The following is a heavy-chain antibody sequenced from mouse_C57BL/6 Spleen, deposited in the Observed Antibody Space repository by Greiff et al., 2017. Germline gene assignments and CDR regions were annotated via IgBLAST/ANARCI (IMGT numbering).Heavy chain of an antibody. CDR3: ARSFIYYDYDEFAY. D-gene: IGHD2-4*01. Sequence: QVQLKQPGAELVKPGASVKMSCKASGYTFTSYWITWVKQRPGQGLEWIGDLYPGSGRTNYNEKFKSKATLTVETSSSTAYMQLSSLTSEDSAVYYCARSFIYYDYDEFAYWGQGTLVTVSA. V-gene: IGHV1-55*01. CDR2: LYPGSGRT. CDR1: GYTFTSYW. J-gene: IGHJ3*01.